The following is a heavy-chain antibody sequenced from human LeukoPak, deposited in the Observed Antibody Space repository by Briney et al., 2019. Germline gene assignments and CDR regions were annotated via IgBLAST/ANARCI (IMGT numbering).Heavy chain of an antibody. V-gene: IGHV4-59*01. J-gene: IGHJ4*02. D-gene: IGHD6-13*01. CDR3: ARGGGYSSSWTY. CDR1: GGSINSYY. Sequence: SETLSLTCTVSGGSINSYYWSWIRQPPGKGLEWIGYIHYSGSTNYNPSLKSRVTISVDTSKNQFSLKLSSVTAADTAVYYCARGGGYSSSWTYWGQGTLVTVSS. CDR2: IHYSGST.